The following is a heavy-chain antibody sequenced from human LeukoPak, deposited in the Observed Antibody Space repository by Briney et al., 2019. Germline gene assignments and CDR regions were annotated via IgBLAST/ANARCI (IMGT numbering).Heavy chain of an antibody. Sequence: PGGSLRLFCAASGFTFNTYVIHWVRQATGKGLEWVSAISTTDDTYYPGSVKGRFTISRENAKSSLYLQMNSLRAEDTAVYYCARGLSGGSFHLWGQNTRVPVSS. D-gene: IGHD7-27*01. CDR3: ARGLSGGSFHL. V-gene: IGHV3-13*04. CDR2: ISTTDDT. CDR1: GFTFNTYV. J-gene: IGHJ1*01.